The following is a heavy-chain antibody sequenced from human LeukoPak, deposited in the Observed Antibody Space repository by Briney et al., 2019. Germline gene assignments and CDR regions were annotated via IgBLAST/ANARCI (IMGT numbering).Heavy chain of an antibody. V-gene: IGHV4-59*01. CDR2: IYYSGST. Sequence: PSETLSLTCTVSGGSISSYYWSWIRQPPGKGLEWIGYIYYSGSTNYNPSLKSRVTISVDTSKNQFSLKLSSVTAADTAVYYCARELGDNAFDIWGQGTMVTVSS. CDR1: GGSISSYY. J-gene: IGHJ3*02. CDR3: ARELGDNAFDI.